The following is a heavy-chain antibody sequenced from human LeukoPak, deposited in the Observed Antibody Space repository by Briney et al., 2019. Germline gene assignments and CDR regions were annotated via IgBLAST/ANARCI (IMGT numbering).Heavy chain of an antibody. CDR1: GGSISSYY. V-gene: IGHV4-4*07. CDR2: IYTSGST. J-gene: IGHJ5*02. Sequence: SETLSLTCTVSGGSISSYYRSWIRQPAGKGLEWIGRIYTSGSTNYNPSLKSRVTMSVDTSKNQFSLKLSSVTAADTAVYYCAGATVKILKPTNWFDPWGQGTLVTVSS. CDR3: AGATVKILKPTNWFDP. D-gene: IGHD4-11*01.